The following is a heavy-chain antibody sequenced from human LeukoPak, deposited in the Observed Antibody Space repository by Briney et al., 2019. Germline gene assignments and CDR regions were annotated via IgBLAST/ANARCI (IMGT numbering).Heavy chain of an antibody. Sequence: GGSLRLSCAASGFSFSAYWMTWVRQAPGKGLQWVATIKEDGSAKYYVDSLKGRFTISRDNAKNSLYLQLNSLRDEDTAVYYCARDLAYNDFWSGYSGYYHYMDVWGKGTTVTVSS. CDR3: ARDLAYNDFWSGYSGYYHYMDV. V-gene: IGHV3-7*01. D-gene: IGHD3-3*01. CDR2: IKEDGSAK. CDR1: GFSFSAYW. J-gene: IGHJ6*03.